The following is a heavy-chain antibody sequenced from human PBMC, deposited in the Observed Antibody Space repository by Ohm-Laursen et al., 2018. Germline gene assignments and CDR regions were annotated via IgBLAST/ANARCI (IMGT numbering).Heavy chain of an antibody. J-gene: IGHJ4*02. Sequence: SLRLSCAASGFTFNNYAMSWVRQAPGKGLEWVSAISGSGGSTYYADSVKGRFTISRDNSKNTLYLQMNSLRAEDTAVYYCAKRGSQWLETEGSNPRPYYFDYWGQGTLVTVSS. D-gene: IGHD6-19*01. CDR1: GFTFNNYA. V-gene: IGHV3-23*01. CDR2: ISGSGGST. CDR3: AKRGSQWLETEGSNPRPYYFDY.